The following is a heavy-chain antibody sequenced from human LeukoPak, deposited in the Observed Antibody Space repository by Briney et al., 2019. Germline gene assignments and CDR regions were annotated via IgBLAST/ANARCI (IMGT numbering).Heavy chain of an antibody. V-gene: IGHV4-34*01. CDR1: GGSFSGYY. CDR3: ASGDTAMVHYD. D-gene: IGHD5-18*01. J-gene: IGHJ4*02. CDR2: INHSGST. Sequence: SETLSLTCAVYGGSFSGYYWSWIRQPPGKGLEWIGEINHSGSTNYNPSPKSRVTISVDTSKNHFSLKLSSVTAADTAVYYCASGDTAMVHYDWGQGTLVTVSS.